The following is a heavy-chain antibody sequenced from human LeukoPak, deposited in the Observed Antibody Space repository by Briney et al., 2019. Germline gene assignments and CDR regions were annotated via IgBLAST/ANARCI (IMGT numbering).Heavy chain of an antibody. Sequence: ASVKVSCKASGYTFTGYYMHWVRQAPGQGVEWMGWINPNSGGTNYAQKFQGRVTMTRDTSISTAYMELSRLRSDDTAVYYCARGARLLWFGEIMDWGQGTLVTVSS. CDR2: INPNSGGT. V-gene: IGHV1-2*02. J-gene: IGHJ4*02. CDR1: GYTFTGYY. CDR3: ARGARLLWFGEIMD. D-gene: IGHD3-10*01.